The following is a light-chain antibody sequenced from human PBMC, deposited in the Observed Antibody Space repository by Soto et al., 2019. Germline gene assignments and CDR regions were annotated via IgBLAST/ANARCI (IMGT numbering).Light chain of an antibody. Sequence: QSALAQPASVSGSPGQSVAISCTGSSSDVGGYNYVSWYQQHPGKAPKLMIRDVTDRPSGVPDRFSASKSGNTASLTISGLQAEAEADYYCSSYTSSNTEVFGTGTKLTVL. CDR3: SSYTSSNTEV. CDR2: DVT. J-gene: IGLJ1*01. CDR1: SSDVGGYNY. V-gene: IGLV2-14*03.